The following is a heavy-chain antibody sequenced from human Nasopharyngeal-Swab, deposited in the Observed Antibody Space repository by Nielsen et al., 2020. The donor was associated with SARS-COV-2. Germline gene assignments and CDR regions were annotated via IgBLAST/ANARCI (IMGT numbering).Heavy chain of an antibody. CDR2: INHSGST. J-gene: IGHJ4*02. CDR3: ARWAPYGSGSYGQDY. Sequence: RQAPGKGLEWIGEINHSGSTNYNPSLKSRVTISVDTSKNQFSLKLSSVTAADTAVYYCARWAPYGSGSYGQDYWGQGTLVTVSS. V-gene: IGHV4-34*01. D-gene: IGHD3-10*01.